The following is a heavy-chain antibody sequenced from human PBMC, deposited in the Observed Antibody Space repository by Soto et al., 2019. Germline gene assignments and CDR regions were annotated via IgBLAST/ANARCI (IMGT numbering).Heavy chain of an antibody. J-gene: IGHJ4*02. D-gene: IGHD3-22*01. CDR1: GGSISSGGYY. CDR3: ARDRFGDYDSSGTY. CDR2: TYYSGNT. Sequence: QLQLQESGPGLVKPSQTLSLTCTVSGGSISSGGYYWSWIRQHPGKRLEWIGYTYYSGNTYYSPSLKSRVTISVDTSKKQSSLKLSSVTAADTAVYYCARDRFGDYDSSGTYWGQGTLVTVSS. V-gene: IGHV4-31*03.